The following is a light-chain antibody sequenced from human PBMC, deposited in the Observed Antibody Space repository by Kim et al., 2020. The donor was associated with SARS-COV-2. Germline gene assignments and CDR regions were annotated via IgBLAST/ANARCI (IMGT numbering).Light chain of an antibody. CDR2: GAS. Sequence: EIVLTQSPGTLSLSPGERATLSCRASQSVSSSYLAWYQQKPGQAPRLLIYGASSRATGIPHRFSGSGSGTDFTLTISRLEPEDFAVYYCQQYGSSPWTFGQGTKVDIK. J-gene: IGKJ1*01. V-gene: IGKV3-20*01. CDR1: QSVSSSY. CDR3: QQYGSSPWT.